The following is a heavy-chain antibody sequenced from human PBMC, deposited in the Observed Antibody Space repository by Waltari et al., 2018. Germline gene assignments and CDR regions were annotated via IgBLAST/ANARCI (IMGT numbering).Heavy chain of an antibody. D-gene: IGHD3-22*01. Sequence: QVQLVQSGAEVKKPGSSVKVSCKASGGPFSSYAISWVRQAPGQGLEWMGGIIPIFGTANYAQKFQGRVTITADESTSTAYMELSSLRSEDTAVYYCVEGHYYDSSGYSFGGAFDIWGQGTMVTVSS. V-gene: IGHV1-69*01. J-gene: IGHJ3*02. CDR1: GGPFSSYA. CDR3: VEGHYYDSSGYSFGGAFDI. CDR2: IIPIFGTA.